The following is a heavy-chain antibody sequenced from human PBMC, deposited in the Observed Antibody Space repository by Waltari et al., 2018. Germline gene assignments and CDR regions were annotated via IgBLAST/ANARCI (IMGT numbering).Heavy chain of an antibody. CDR1: GFTFRSYG. V-gene: IGHV3-33*01. CDR2: IWYDGSFK. J-gene: IGHJ3*02. Sequence: QVQLVESGGGVVQPGRSLRLSCAASGFTFRSYGMHWVRQAPGKGLEWVADIWYDGSFKYYAESVKGRFTISRDNSENTLYLQMSGLRAEDTAVYHCARESRDACDIWGKGTMVTVLS. CDR3: ARESRDACDI.